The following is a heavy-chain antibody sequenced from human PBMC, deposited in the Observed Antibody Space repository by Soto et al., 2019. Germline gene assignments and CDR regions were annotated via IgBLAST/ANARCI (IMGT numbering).Heavy chain of an antibody. D-gene: IGHD3-10*01. CDR1: GYTFTGYY. J-gene: IGHJ4*02. CDR3: ARDTGPGSGSYYPAFFDY. V-gene: IGHV1-2*02. Sequence: QVPLVQSGAEVKKPGASVKVSCKASGYTFTGYYMHWVRQAPGQGLEWMGWINPNSGGTNYAQKFQGRVTMTRDTSISTAYMELSRLRSDDTAVYYCARDTGPGSGSYYPAFFDYWGQGTLVTVSS. CDR2: INPNSGGT.